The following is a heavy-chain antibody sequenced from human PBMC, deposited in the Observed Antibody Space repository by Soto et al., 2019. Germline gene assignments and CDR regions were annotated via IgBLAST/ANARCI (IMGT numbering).Heavy chain of an antibody. CDR2: IIPIFGTA. CDR1: GVTFSSYA. J-gene: IGHJ3*02. V-gene: IGHV1-69*13. D-gene: IGHD3-22*01. CDR3: ARDYYYDSMGAKLFLTRDDAFDI. Sequence: SVKVSCKASGVTFSSYAISWVRQAPGQGLEWMGGIIPIFGTANYAQKFQGRVTITADESTSTAYMELSSLRSEDTAVYYCARDYYYDSMGAKLFLTRDDAFDIWGQGTMVTVSS.